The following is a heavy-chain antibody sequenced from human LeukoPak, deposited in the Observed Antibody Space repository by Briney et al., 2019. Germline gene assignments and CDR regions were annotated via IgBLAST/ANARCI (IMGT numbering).Heavy chain of an antibody. V-gene: IGHV4-59*08. CDR2: IHYSGAT. D-gene: IGHD2-21*02. Sequence: RPSETLSLTCTVSGVSISYDYWSWIRQSPGKRLEWIGYIHYSGATNYSPSLKSRVTISVDTSKNQFSLKLSSVTAADTALYYCATLRGASTAVFDSWGQGALVTVSS. CDR3: ATLRGASTAVFDS. J-gene: IGHJ4*02. CDR1: GVSISYDY.